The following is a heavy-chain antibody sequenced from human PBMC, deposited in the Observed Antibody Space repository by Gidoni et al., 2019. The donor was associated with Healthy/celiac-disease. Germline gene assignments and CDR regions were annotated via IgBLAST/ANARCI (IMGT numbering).Heavy chain of an antibody. V-gene: IGHV1-8*01. D-gene: IGHD6-13*01. CDR1: GYTFTSYD. CDR2: MNPNSGNT. J-gene: IGHJ3*02. Sequence: QVQLVQSGAEVKKPGASVKVSCKASGYTFTSYDINWVRQATGQGLEWMGWMNPNSGNTGYAQKFQGRVTMTRNTSISTAYMELSSLRSEDTAVYYCARGRRQLAAAGPDDAFDIWGQGTMVTVSS. CDR3: ARGRRQLAAAGPDDAFDI.